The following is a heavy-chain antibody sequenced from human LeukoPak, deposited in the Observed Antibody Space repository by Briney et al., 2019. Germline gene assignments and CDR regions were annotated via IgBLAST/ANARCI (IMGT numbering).Heavy chain of an antibody. CDR1: GGSISSGSYY. J-gene: IGHJ5*02. V-gene: IGHV4-61*02. D-gene: IGHD3-3*01. CDR2: IYTSGST. Sequence: SETLSLTCTVSGGSISSGSYYWSWIRQPAGKGLEWIGRIYTSGSTNYNPFLKSRATISVDTSKNQFSLKLSSVTAADTAVYYCARDITIFGWFDPWGQGTLVTVSS. CDR3: ARDITIFGWFDP.